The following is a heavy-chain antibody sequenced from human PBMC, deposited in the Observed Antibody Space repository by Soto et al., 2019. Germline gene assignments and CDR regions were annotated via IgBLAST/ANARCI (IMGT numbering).Heavy chain of an antibody. V-gene: IGHV4-39*02. J-gene: IGHJ5*02. D-gene: IGHD6-6*01. Sequence: SETLSLTCTVSVGSISSSSYYWGWIRQPPGKGLEWIGSIYYSGSTYYNPSLKSRVTISVDTSKNQFSLKLSSVTAADTAVYYCAREGSSSSSGENWFDPWGQGTLVTVSS. CDR3: AREGSSSSSGENWFDP. CDR1: VGSISSSSYY. CDR2: IYYSGST.